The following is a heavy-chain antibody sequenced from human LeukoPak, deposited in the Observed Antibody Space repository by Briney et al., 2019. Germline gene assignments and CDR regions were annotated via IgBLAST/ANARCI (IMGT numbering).Heavy chain of an antibody. J-gene: IGHJ6*02. D-gene: IGHD2-2*01. CDR1: GGSISSYY. CDR2: IYYSGST. Sequence: PSETLSLTCTVSGGSISSYYWSWIRQPPGKGLEWIGYIYYSGSTNYNPSLKSRVTISVDTSKNQFPLKLSSVTAADTAVYYCARVDRCSSTSCYRVYYGMDVWGQGTTVTVSS. V-gene: IGHV4-59*01. CDR3: ARVDRCSSTSCYRVYYGMDV.